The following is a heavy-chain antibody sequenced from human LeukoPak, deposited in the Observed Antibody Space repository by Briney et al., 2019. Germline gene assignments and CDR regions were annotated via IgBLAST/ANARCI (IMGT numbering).Heavy chain of an antibody. CDR1: GFTFSSYW. Sequence: GGSLRLSCAASGFTFSSYWMTWVRQAPGKGLEWVANIRQDGSEKYYVDSVKGRFTFSRDDAKNSLYLQMDSLRAEDTAVYYCARAMDVWGQGTTVTVSS. CDR2: IRQDGSEK. V-gene: IGHV3-7*01. J-gene: IGHJ6*02. CDR3: ARAMDV.